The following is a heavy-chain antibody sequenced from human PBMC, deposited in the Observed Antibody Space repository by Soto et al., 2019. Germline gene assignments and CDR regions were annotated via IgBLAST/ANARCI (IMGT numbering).Heavy chain of an antibody. D-gene: IGHD1-1*01. CDR2: VIPVLGVA. CDR3: ARDVLGTTRRYFDH. Sequence: QVQLVQSGAEVQKPGSSVKVSCKASGGTFTSYAFNWVRQAPGRGLEWMGRVIPVLGVADYAQKFQDRVTITADKSTSTVYMELGSLRSEDTALYYCARDVLGTTRRYFDHWGQGTRVTVSS. CDR1: GGTFTSYA. J-gene: IGHJ4*02. V-gene: IGHV1-69*04.